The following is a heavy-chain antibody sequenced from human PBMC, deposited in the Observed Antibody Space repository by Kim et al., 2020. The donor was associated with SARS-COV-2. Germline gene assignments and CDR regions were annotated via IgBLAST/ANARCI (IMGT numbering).Heavy chain of an antibody. Sequence: GGSLRLSCAASGFTFSSYAMHWVRQAPGKGLEWVAVISYDGSNKYYADSVKGRFTISRDNSKNTLYLQMNSLSAEDTAVYYCARGRRELWFGELLSYWGQGTLVTVSS. CDR3: ARGRRELWFGELLSY. CDR2: ISYDGSNK. V-gene: IGHV3-30*04. CDR1: GFTFSSYA. J-gene: IGHJ4*02. D-gene: IGHD3-10*01.